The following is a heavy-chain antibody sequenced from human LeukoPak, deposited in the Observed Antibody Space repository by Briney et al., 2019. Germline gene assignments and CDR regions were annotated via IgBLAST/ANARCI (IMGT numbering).Heavy chain of an antibody. CDR2: IYYSGST. Sequence: ASETLSLTCTVSGGSISSYYWSWIRQPPGKGLEWIGYIYYSGSTNYNPSLKSRVTISVDTSKNQFSLKLNSVTAADTAVYYCARWDSGSYFLDYWGQGTLVTVSS. CDR1: GGSISSYY. J-gene: IGHJ4*02. V-gene: IGHV4-59*01. CDR3: ARWDSGSYFLDY. D-gene: IGHD1-26*01.